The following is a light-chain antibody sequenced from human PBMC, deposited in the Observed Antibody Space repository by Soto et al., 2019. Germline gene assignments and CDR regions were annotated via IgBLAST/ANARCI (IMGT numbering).Light chain of an antibody. Sequence: EFVLTQSPGTLSLSPGERATLSCRASQSVSSNLAWYQQKPGQAPRLLIYDASNRATGIPARFSGSGSGTDFTLTISSLGPEDFAVYYCQQRSNWPGTFGQGTRLEIK. J-gene: IGKJ5*01. CDR1: QSVSSN. CDR3: QQRSNWPGT. CDR2: DAS. V-gene: IGKV3-11*01.